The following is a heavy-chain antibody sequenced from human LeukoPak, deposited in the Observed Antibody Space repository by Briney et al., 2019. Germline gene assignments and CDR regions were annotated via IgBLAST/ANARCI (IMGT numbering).Heavy chain of an antibody. V-gene: IGHV3-23*01. CDR3: AKDRRGYCSSTSCSPFDY. CDR1: GFTFSSYA. Sequence: PGGSLRLSCAASGFTFSSYAMSWVRHAPGKGLEWVSAISGSGGSTYYADPVKGRFTISRDNSKNTLYLQMNSLRAEDTAGYYCAKDRRGYCSSTSCSPFDYWGQGTLVTVSS. J-gene: IGHJ4*02. CDR2: ISGSGGST. D-gene: IGHD2-2*01.